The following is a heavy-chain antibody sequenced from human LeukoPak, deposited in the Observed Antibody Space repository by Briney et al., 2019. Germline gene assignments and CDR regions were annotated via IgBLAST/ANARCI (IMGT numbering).Heavy chain of an antibody. D-gene: IGHD2-8*01. V-gene: IGHV3-30*02. J-gene: IGHJ3*02. CDR1: GFTFSSYG. Sequence: PGGSLRLSCAASGFTFSSYGMHWVRQAPGEGLEWVAFIRYDGSNKYYADSVKGRFTISRDNSKNTLYLQMNSLRAEDTAVYYCAKDVKFEILYYTGGAFDIWGQGTMVTVSS. CDR2: IRYDGSNK. CDR3: AKDVKFEILYYTGGAFDI.